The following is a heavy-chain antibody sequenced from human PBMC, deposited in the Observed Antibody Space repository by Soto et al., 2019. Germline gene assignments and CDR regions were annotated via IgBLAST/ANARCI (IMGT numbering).Heavy chain of an antibody. CDR3: ARVNCSSTSCQLDY. V-gene: IGHV4-4*02. Sequence: SETLSLTCAVSSGSISSSNWWSWVRQPPGKGLEWIGEIYHSGSTNYNPSLKSRVTISVDKSKNQFSLKLSSVTAADTAVYYCARVNCSSTSCQLDYWGQGTLVTVSS. D-gene: IGHD2-2*01. CDR2: IYHSGST. CDR1: SGSISSSNW. J-gene: IGHJ4*02.